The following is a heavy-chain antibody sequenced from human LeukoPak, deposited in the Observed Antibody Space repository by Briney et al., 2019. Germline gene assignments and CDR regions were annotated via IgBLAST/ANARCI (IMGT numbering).Heavy chain of an antibody. V-gene: IGHV4-59*08. J-gene: IGHJ4*02. Sequence: SETLSLTCTVSGGSINYDYWSWIRQSPGKRLEWIGCIHYSGATNYSPSLNSRVTISVDTSKNQFSLKLSSVTAADTALYYCATLRGASTAVFDSWGQGTLVTVSS. D-gene: IGHD2-21*02. CDR3: ATLRGASTAVFDS. CDR2: IHYSGAT. CDR1: GGSINYDY.